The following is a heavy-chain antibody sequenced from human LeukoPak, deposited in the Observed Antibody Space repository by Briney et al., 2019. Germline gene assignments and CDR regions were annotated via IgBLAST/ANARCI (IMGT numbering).Heavy chain of an antibody. CDR1: GFTFSSYS. J-gene: IGHJ6*04. CDR3: ARAIYQLLSYYYYGMDV. D-gene: IGHD2-2*01. Sequence: GGSLRLSCAASGFTFSSYSMNWVRQAPGKGLEWVSSISSSSSYIYYADSVKGRFTISRDNAKNSLYLQMNSLRAEDTAVYYCARAIYQLLSYYYYGMDVWGKGTTVTVSS. V-gene: IGHV3-21*01. CDR2: ISSSSSYI.